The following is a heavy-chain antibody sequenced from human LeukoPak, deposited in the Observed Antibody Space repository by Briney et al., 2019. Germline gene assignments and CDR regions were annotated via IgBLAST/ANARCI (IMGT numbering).Heavy chain of an antibody. CDR1: GGSVGSGSYY. J-gene: IGHJ4*02. D-gene: IGHD1-7*01. V-gene: IGHV4-61*01. CDR2: IYYSGST. Sequence: SQTLSLTCTVSGGSVGSGSYYWSWIRQPPGKGLEWIGYIYYSGSTNYNPSLKSRVTISVDTSKNQFSLKLSSVTAADTAVYYCARSPVPYRTIDYWGQGTLVTVSS. CDR3: ARSPVPYRTIDY.